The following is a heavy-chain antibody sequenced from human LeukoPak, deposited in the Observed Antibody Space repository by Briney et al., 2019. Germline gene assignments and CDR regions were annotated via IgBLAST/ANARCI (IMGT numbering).Heavy chain of an antibody. J-gene: IGHJ4*01. CDR1: GFPFSGYV. D-gene: IGHD3-3*02. Sequence: PGGSESLLCNASGFPFSGYVPSGARQATGGGLEWVSTVSTGGGATYYADSVQGRFTISRDHSKNTLFLHMTRLRAEDTAVYFCAKGHFAVIPLPRDMGLWGQGSRVTVSS. CDR2: VSTGGGAT. V-gene: IGHV3-23*01. CDR3: AKGHFAVIPLPRDMGL.